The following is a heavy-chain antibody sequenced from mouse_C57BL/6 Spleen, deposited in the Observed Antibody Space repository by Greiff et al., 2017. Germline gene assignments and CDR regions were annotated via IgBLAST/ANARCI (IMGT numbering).Heavy chain of an antibody. D-gene: IGHD2-5*01. CDR2: IYPSDSET. Sequence: QVQLQQPGAELVRPGSSVKLSCKASGYTFTSYWMAWVKQRPGQGLEWIGNIYPSDSETHYNQKFKDKATLTVDKSSSTAYMQLSSLTSEDSAVYYVARRGFYYSNYGEDYWGQGTTLTVSS. J-gene: IGHJ2*01. V-gene: IGHV1-61*01. CDR3: ARRGFYYSNYGEDY. CDR1: GYTFTSYW.